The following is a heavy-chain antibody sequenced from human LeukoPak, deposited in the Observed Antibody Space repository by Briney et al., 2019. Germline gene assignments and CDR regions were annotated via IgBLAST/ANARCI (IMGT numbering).Heavy chain of an antibody. Sequence: PSRTLSLTCTVSGGTLSRGTFYWSWLRPPAGKGLEWIIRNYATAKTKDNPSLNGRISPSLDTTKKQSSLILSSVTAAGAAVYFCARAGDVVVVPPAAYLPPRYYMVVWGKGTTVTVSS. V-gene: IGHV4-61*02. CDR3: ARAGDVVVVPPAAYLPPRYYMVV. CDR1: GGTLSRGTFY. CDR2: NYATAKT. D-gene: IGHD2-2*01. J-gene: IGHJ6*03.